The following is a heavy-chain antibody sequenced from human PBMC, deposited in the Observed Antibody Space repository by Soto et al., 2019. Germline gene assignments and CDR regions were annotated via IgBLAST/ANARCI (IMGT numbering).Heavy chain of an antibody. D-gene: IGHD4-17*01. CDR2: FIPILGLA. Sequence: QVQLVQSGAEVKKPGSSVKVSCKASGGTFSSYTISWVRQAPGQGLEWMGRFIPILGLANYAQKFQGRVTITAHIHTSTAYRELSSLRAEDTAVYYWAGHRTDGDYDGVVYYFDCWGQGTLVTVSS. CDR1: GGTFSSYT. CDR3: AGHRTDGDYDGVVYYFDC. V-gene: IGHV1-69*02. J-gene: IGHJ4*02.